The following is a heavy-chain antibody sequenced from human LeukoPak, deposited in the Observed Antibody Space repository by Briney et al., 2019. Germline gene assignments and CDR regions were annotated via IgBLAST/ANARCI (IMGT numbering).Heavy chain of an antibody. D-gene: IGHD2-2*02. Sequence: GGSLRLSCTASGFTLGDYAMSWVRQAPGKGLEWVGFIRSKAYGGTTEYAASVKGRFTISRDDSKSIAYLQMNSLKTEDTAVYYCTRAASYCSSTSCYRGYYYYGMDVWGQGTTVTVSS. CDR1: GFTLGDYA. V-gene: IGHV3-49*04. CDR2: IRSKAYGGTT. CDR3: TRAASYCSSTSCYRGYYYYGMDV. J-gene: IGHJ6*02.